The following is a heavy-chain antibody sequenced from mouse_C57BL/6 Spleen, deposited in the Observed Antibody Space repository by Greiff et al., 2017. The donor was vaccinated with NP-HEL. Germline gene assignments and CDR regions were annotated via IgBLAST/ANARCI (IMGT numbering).Heavy chain of an antibody. Sequence: QVQLKESGAELVRPGSSVKLSCKASGYTFTSYWMHWVKQRPIQGLEWIGNIDPSDSETHYNQKFKDKATLTVDKSSSTAYMQLSSLTSEDSAVYYCARGSLHYYAMDYWGQGTSVTVSS. J-gene: IGHJ4*01. CDR1: GYTFTSYW. CDR3: ARGSLHYYAMDY. V-gene: IGHV1-52*01. CDR2: IDPSDSET.